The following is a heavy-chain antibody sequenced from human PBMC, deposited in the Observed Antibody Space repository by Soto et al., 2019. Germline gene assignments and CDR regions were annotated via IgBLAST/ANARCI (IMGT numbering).Heavy chain of an antibody. CDR1: GFSLSNSGGG. J-gene: IGHJ4*02. V-gene: IGHV2-5*01. CDR3: AHRQGYYDSSGYYRSKYYFDY. Sequence: SGPTLVNPTQTLTLTCTFSGFSLSNSGGGGGWIRQPPGTALEWLAFIYCNDDKRYSPSLKSRLTINKDTTKNQVVLTRTNMDPVDTATYYCAHRQGYYDSSGYYRSKYYFDYWGQGALVTVSA. CDR2: IYCNDDK. D-gene: IGHD3-22*01.